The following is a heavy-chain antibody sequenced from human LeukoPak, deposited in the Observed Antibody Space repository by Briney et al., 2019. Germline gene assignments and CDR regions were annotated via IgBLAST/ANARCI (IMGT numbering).Heavy chain of an antibody. J-gene: IGHJ4*02. Sequence: GGSLRLSCAASGFSFNYYAMHWVRQAPGKGLEWVAVIPYDGNEKDSADPVKGRFTISRDNSKDTVYLQMNSLRAEDTAVYYCGSTIFGIVIDLDSGYYWGQGTLVTVSS. CDR2: IPYDGNEK. D-gene: IGHD3-3*01. CDR3: GSTIFGIVIDLDSGYY. CDR1: GFSFNYYA. V-gene: IGHV3-30-3*01.